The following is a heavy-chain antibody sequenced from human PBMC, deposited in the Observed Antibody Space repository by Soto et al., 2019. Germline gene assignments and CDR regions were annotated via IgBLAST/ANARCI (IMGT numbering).Heavy chain of an antibody. D-gene: IGHD1-7*01. J-gene: IGHJ4*02. CDR3: ASEGVKAGNWNYKDY. CDR1: GDSVSSNSAA. Sequence: SQTLSLTCAISGDSVSSNSAAWNWIRQSPSRGLEWLGRTYYRSKWYNDYAVSVKSRITINPDTSKNQFSLQLNSVTPEDTAVYYCASEGVKAGNWNYKDYWGQGTLVTVS. CDR2: TYYRSKWYN. V-gene: IGHV6-1*01.